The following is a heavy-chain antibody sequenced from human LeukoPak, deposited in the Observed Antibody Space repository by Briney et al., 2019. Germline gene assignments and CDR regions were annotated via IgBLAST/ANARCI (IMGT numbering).Heavy chain of an antibody. Sequence: PSETLSLTGTGVGGSITSDYWSWIRQPAGKGLEWIGRIFTSGSTAYNPSLKSRVTMSLDTSKNQFFLKLSSVTAADTAAYFCSRGGANDLWGQGTLVTVSS. D-gene: IGHD4/OR15-4a*01. CDR3: SRGGANDL. CDR2: IFTSGST. CDR1: GGSITSDY. V-gene: IGHV4-4*07. J-gene: IGHJ5*02.